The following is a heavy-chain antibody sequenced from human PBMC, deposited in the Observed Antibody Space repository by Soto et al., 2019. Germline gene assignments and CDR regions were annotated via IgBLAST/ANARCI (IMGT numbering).Heavy chain of an antibody. CDR1: GGSISSGDYY. CDR3: VYDFWSGYSTFDY. D-gene: IGHD3-3*01. CDR2: IYYSGST. Sequence: PSETLSLTCTVSGGSISSGDYYWSWIRQPPGKGLEWIGYIYYSGSTYYNPSLKSRVTISVDTSKNQFSLKLSSVTAADTAVYYCVYDFWSGYSTFDYWGQGTLVTVS. J-gene: IGHJ4*02. V-gene: IGHV4-30-4*01.